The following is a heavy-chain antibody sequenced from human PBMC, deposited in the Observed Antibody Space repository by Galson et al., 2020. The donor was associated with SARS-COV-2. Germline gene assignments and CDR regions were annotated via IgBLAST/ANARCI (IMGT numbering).Heavy chain of an antibody. CDR2: INTNGGGT. J-gene: IGHJ4*02. Sequence: QLGESLKISCAASGFTFSAYDMRWVRQAPGKGLEYVAGINTNGGGTFYGNSVKGRFTISRDNSQNTLYLQMGSLRPEDMGVYYCARKRDGYNDYWCQGTLVTVSS. V-gene: IGHV3-64*01. D-gene: IGHD5-12*01. CDR1: GFTFSAYD. CDR3: ARKRDGYNDY.